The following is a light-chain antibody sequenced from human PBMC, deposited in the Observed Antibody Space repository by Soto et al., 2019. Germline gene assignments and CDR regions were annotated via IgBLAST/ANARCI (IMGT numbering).Light chain of an antibody. CDR1: QRINRW. CDR3: QQYNSWWT. V-gene: IGKV1-5*01. J-gene: IGKJ1*01. Sequence: IQMTQSPSTLSASVGDRVTITCRASQRINRWLAWYQQRPGKAPRLPIYYASTLETGVPSRFSGSESGTEFTLTINGLQPDDFATYYCQQYNSWWTFGQGTKVEMK. CDR2: YAS.